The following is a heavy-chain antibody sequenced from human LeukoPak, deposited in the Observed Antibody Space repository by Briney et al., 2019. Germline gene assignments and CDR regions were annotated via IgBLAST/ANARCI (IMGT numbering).Heavy chain of an antibody. D-gene: IGHD3-3*01. Sequence: AGGSLRLSCAASGFTFSSYNMNWVRQAPGKGLEWVSDVSSSGSTTYYADSVKGRFTISRDNSKNTLYLQMNSLRAEDTAVYYCARDSDGFFDFWGQGTLVTVSS. V-gene: IGHV3-48*01. CDR2: VSSSGSTT. CDR1: GFTFSSYN. J-gene: IGHJ4*02. CDR3: ARDSDGFFDF.